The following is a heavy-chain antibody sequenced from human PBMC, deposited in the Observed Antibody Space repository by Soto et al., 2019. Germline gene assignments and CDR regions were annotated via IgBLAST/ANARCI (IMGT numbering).Heavy chain of an antibody. CDR2: IYYSGST. J-gene: IGHJ4*02. CDR1: GGSINSGGYY. CDR3: ARDPNIVVVPAASYYFDY. V-gene: IGHV4-31*11. D-gene: IGHD2-2*01. Sequence: SETLSLTCAVSGGSINSGGYYWSWIRQHPGKGLEWIGYIYYSGSTYYNPSLKSRVTISVDTSKNQFSLKLSSVTAEDTAVYYCARDPNIVVVPAASYYFDYWGQGTLVTVSS.